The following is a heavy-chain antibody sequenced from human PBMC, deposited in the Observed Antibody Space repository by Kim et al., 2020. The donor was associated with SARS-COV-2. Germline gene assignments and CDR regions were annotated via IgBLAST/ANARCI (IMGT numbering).Heavy chain of an antibody. Sequence: RVTISVDTSKNQFSLKLSSVTAADTAVYYCARGTTDYYGSGSYYNSWFDPWGQGTLVTVSS. CDR3: ARGTTDYYGSGSYYNSWFDP. V-gene: IGHV4-39*07. J-gene: IGHJ5*02. D-gene: IGHD3-10*01.